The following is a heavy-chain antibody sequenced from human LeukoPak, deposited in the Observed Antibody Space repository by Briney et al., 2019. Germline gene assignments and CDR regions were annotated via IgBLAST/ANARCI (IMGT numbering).Heavy chain of an antibody. CDR2: IYPGDSDT. V-gene: IGHV5-51*01. CDR3: ARVGIAVPGVLPYFDY. J-gene: IGHJ4*02. D-gene: IGHD6-19*01. CDR1: GYRFTSYW. Sequence: GESLKISCKGSGYRFTSYWIGWVRQMPGKGLEWMGIIYPGDSDTRYSPSFQGQVTISADKSISTAYLQWRSLKASDTAMYYCARVGIAVPGVLPYFDYWGQGTLVTVSS.